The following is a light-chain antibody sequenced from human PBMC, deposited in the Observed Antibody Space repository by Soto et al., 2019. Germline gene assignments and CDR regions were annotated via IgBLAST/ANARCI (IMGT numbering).Light chain of an antibody. V-gene: IGKV3-20*01. J-gene: IGKJ5*01. Sequence: EIVLTQSPGTLSLFPGERATLSCRASPSLTTSYLAWYQQKPGQAPRLLIYGASSRATGIPDRFSGSGSGTDFTLTISRLEPEDFAVYYCQQYGSSPTFGQGTRLEIK. CDR3: QQYGSSPT. CDR1: PSLTTSY. CDR2: GAS.